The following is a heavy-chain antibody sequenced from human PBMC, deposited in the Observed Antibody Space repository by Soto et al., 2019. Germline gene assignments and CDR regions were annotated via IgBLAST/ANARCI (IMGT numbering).Heavy chain of an antibody. CDR2: INVGNGNT. CDR1: GYTFTSYA. J-gene: IGHJ4*02. D-gene: IGHD6-13*01. CDR3: ARESSSSCHDY. Sequence: ASVKVSCKASGYTFTSYAMHWVRQAPGQRLEWTGWINVGNGNTKYSQKFQGRVTITRDTSTSTAYMELRSLCSDDTAVYYCARESSSSCHDYWGQGTLVTVSS. V-gene: IGHV1-3*01.